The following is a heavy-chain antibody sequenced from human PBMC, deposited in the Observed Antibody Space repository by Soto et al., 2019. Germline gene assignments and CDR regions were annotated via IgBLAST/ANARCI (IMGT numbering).Heavy chain of an antibody. CDR1: GFTFSSHG. Sequence: GGSLRLSCAASGFTFSSHGMHWVRQAPGKGLEWVAVISYDGSTTDHADSVKGRFTISRDNSKNTLYLQMNSLRTEDTVVYYCTTDKFIGTGGPNYYDSSGQPSDIWSQGTMVTVSS. CDR3: TTDKFIGTGGPNYYDSSGQPSDI. J-gene: IGHJ3*02. V-gene: IGHV3-30*03. D-gene: IGHD3-22*01. CDR2: ISYDGSTT.